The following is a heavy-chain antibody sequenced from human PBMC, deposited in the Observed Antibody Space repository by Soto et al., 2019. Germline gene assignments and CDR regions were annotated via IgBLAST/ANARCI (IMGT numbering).Heavy chain of an antibody. V-gene: IGHV1-24*01. Sequence: ASVKVSCKVSGYTLTELSMHWVRQAPGKGLEWMGGFDPEDGETIYAQKFQGRVTMTEDTSTDTAYMELSSLRSEDTAVYYCATSCSGGSCYWFQHWGQGTLVTVSS. J-gene: IGHJ1*01. CDR3: ATSCSGGSCYWFQH. D-gene: IGHD2-15*01. CDR2: FDPEDGET. CDR1: GYTLTELS.